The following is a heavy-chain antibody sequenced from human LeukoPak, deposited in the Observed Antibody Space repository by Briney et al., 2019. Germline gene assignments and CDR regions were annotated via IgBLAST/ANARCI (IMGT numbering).Heavy chain of an antibody. D-gene: IGHD5-12*01. V-gene: IGHV3-11*01. CDR1: GFIFSDYY. CDR2: IDLSGNVK. CDR3: AKDEDIVATIADY. J-gene: IGHJ4*02. Sequence: GGSLRLSCAASGFIFSDYYMSWVRQAPGKGLEWLSYIDLSGNVKYYVDSVKGRFTISRDNAKNSLHLQMDSLRAEDTAVYYCAKDEDIVATIADYWGQGTLVTVSS.